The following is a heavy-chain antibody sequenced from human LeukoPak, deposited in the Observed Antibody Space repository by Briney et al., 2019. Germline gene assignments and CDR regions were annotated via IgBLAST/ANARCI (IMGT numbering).Heavy chain of an antibody. CDR1: GFTFSSYG. J-gene: IGHJ4*02. CDR3: AKEFYIASYFDY. CDR2: IRYDGSNK. D-gene: IGHD6-13*01. V-gene: IGHV3-30*02. Sequence: GGSLRLSCAASGFTFSSYGMHWVRQAPGKGLEWVAFIRYDGSNKYYADSVKGRFTISRDNSKNTLYLQMNSLRAEDTAVYYCAKEFYIASYFDYWGQGTLVTVSA.